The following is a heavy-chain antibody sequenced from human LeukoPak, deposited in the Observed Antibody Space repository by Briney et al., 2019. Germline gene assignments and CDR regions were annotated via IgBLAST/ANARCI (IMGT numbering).Heavy chain of an antibody. CDR3: ARANPIGGYYYYYAMDV. Sequence: ASVKVSCKASGGTFISYAISWVRQAPGQGREWMGRIIPILGIANYAQKFQGRVTITADKSTSTAYMDLSSLRSEDTAVYYCARANPIGGYYYYYAMDVWGQGTTVTVSS. V-gene: IGHV1-69*04. CDR2: IIPILGIA. D-gene: IGHD1-14*01. CDR1: GGTFISYA. J-gene: IGHJ6*02.